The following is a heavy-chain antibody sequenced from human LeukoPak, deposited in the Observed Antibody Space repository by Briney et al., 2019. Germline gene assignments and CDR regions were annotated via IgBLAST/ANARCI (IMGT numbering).Heavy chain of an antibody. CDR2: ISSSSSTI. CDR3: AKRSGAVWSSWFDY. Sequence: GGSLRLSCSASGFTFSSFAMNWVRQSPGKGLEWVSYISSSSSTIYYADSVKGRCTISRDNSLQTLFLHMNSLRAEDTAVYYCAKRSGAVWSSWFDYWGQGTLVTVSS. V-gene: IGHV3-48*01. D-gene: IGHD3-3*01. J-gene: IGHJ4*02. CDR1: GFTFSSFA.